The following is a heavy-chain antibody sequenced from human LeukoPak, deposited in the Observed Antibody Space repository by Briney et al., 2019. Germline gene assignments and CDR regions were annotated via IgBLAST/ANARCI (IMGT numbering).Heavy chain of an antibody. CDR1: GFTFSSYA. V-gene: IGHV3-49*04. J-gene: IGHJ4*02. Sequence: GGSLRLSCAASGFTFSSYAMSWVRQAPGKGLEWVGFIRSKAYGGTTEYAASVKGRFTISRDDSKSIAYLQMNSLKTEDTAVYYCTRNRHYGDYWGQGTLVTVSS. CDR3: TRNRHYGDY. D-gene: IGHD4-17*01. CDR2: IRSKAYGGTT.